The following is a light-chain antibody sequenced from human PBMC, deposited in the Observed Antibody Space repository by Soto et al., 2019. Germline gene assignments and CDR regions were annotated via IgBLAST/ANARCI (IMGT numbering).Light chain of an antibody. CDR2: EVT. CDR1: SSDVGAYNY. V-gene: IGLV2-8*01. CDR3: SSFASSNTWV. J-gene: IGLJ3*02. Sequence: QSALTQPPSASGSPGQSVTISCTGTSSDVGAYNYVSWYQQHAGKAPKLVIYEVTKRPSGVPDRFSGSKSANTASLTVSGLLAEYEADYYCSSFASSNTWVFGGGTKLTVL.